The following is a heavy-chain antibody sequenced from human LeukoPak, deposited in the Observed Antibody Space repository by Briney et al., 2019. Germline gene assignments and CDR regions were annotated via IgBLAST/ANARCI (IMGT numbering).Heavy chain of an antibody. CDR3: AKESGIVVVTEGLDY. CDR2: ISYDGSNK. Sequence: GRSLRLSCAASGFTFSSYAMHWVRQAPGKGLEWVAVISYDGSNKYYADSVKGRFTISRDNSKNTLYLQMNSLRAEDTAVYYCAKESGIVVVTEGLDYWGQGTLVTVSS. D-gene: IGHD2-21*02. V-gene: IGHV3-30-3*01. CDR1: GFTFSSYA. J-gene: IGHJ4*02.